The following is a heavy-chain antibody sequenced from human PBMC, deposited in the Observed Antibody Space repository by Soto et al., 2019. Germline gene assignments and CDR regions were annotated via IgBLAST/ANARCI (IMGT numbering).Heavy chain of an antibody. Sequence: PSETLSLTCTVSGGSISSYYWSWIRQPAGKGLEWIGRIYTSGSTNYNPSLKSRVTMSVDTSKNQFSLKLSSVTAADTAVYYCARGKGYWNPIDASDIWGQGTMVTVSS. V-gene: IGHV4-4*07. CDR3: ARGKGYWNPIDASDI. CDR1: GGSISSYY. J-gene: IGHJ3*02. D-gene: IGHD1-1*01. CDR2: IYTSGST.